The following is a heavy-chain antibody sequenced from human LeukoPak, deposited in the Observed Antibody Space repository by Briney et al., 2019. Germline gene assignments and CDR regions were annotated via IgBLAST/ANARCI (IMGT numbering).Heavy chain of an antibody. CDR1: GGSISSSSYY. D-gene: IGHD2-2*01. J-gene: IGHJ5*02. V-gene: IGHV4-39*01. CDR2: IYYSGST. CDR3: ASSYCSSTSCYWFDP. Sequence: PSETLSLTCTVSGGSISSSSYYWGWIRQPPGKGLEWIGSIYYSGSTYYNPSLKSRVTISVDTSKNQFSLKLSSVTAADTAVYYCASSYCSSTSCYWFDPWGQGTLVTVS.